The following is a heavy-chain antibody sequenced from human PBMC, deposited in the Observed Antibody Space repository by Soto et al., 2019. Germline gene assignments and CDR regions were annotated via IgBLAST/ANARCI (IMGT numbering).Heavy chain of an antibody. J-gene: IGHJ5*02. CDR1: GYSITAGGYY. V-gene: IGHV4-31*03. CDR3: ARMYSSGSGWFHP. D-gene: IGHD6-19*01. Sequence: SETLSLTCFVSGYSITAGGYYWSWIRHHPGKGLEWIGSFYSSGSIIYNPSLRSRVSISGDTSSNQFSMSLTSVTAADTARYYCARMYSSGSGWFHPWGQGTMVTVPQ. CDR2: FYSSGSI.